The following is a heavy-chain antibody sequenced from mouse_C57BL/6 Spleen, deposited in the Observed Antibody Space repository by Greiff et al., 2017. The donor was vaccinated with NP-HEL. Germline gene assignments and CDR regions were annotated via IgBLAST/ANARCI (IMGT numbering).Heavy chain of an antibody. Sequence: VQGVESGAELVKPGASVKMSCKASGYTFTTYPIEWMKQNHGKSLEWIGNFHPYNDDTKYNEKFKGKATLTVEKSSSTVYLELSRLTSDDSAVYYCARGVYYYGSSYYAMDYWGQGTSVTVSS. D-gene: IGHD1-1*01. CDR1: GYTFTTYP. J-gene: IGHJ4*01. CDR3: ARGVYYYGSSYYAMDY. V-gene: IGHV1-47*01. CDR2: FHPYNDDT.